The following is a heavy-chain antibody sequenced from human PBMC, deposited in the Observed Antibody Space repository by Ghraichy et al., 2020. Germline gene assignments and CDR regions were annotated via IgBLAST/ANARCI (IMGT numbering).Heavy chain of an antibody. V-gene: IGHV3-7*03. Sequence: GGSLRLSCVASGFNFNSYWMTWVRQAPGKGLEWVANIKPDGSERYYVDSVKGRFTISRDNARNSLYLQMSNLRAEDTAVYYCAREYYDVLTGWARCFDCWGQGTLVTVSS. CDR1: GFNFNSYW. CDR2: IKPDGSER. J-gene: IGHJ4*02. D-gene: IGHD3-9*01. CDR3: AREYYDVLTGWARCFDC.